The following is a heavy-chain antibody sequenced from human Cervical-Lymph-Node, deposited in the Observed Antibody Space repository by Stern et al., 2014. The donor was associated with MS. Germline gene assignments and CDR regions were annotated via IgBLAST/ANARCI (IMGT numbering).Heavy chain of an antibody. J-gene: IGHJ4*02. V-gene: IGHV1-46*04. CDR1: GYTFTTYS. CDR2: ISPKSGGT. CDR3: SSLCSGDCKTDS. D-gene: IGHD2-21*02. Sequence: VQLVESGAGVMKPGASLNLSCKASGYTFTTYSIHWVRQAPGQGLEWVGLISPKSGGTKYAPWLQGRVIMTRDTSTSTFYMELSTLRSDDTAIYYCSSLCSGDCKTDSWGQGTLVIVSS.